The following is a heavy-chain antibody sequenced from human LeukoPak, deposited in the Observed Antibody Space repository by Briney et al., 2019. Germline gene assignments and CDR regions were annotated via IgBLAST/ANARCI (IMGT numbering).Heavy chain of an antibody. CDR2: IYYSGST. J-gene: IGHJ4*02. Sequence: SETLSLTCTVSGGSISSYYWSWIRQPPGKVLEWIGYIYYSGSTNYNPSLKSRVTISVDTSKNQFSLKLSSVTAADTAVYYCARDRLRWPKIDYWGQGTLVTVSS. CDR3: ARDRLRWPKIDY. CDR1: GGSISSYY. V-gene: IGHV4-59*12. D-gene: IGHD4-23*01.